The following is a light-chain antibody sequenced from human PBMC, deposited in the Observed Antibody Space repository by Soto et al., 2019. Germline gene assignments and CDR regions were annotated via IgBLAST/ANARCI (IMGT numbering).Light chain of an antibody. CDR2: DTS. J-gene: IGKJ1*01. Sequence: EIVMTQSPDTLSVSAGERATLSCRASQSVSGNLAWYQQKPGQAPRLLIYDTSTRATGISARFSGSGSGTEFTLTISSLQSEDSAVYYCQQYKNWPPWTFGQGTKVDIK. CDR3: QQYKNWPPWT. V-gene: IGKV3-15*01. CDR1: QSVSGN.